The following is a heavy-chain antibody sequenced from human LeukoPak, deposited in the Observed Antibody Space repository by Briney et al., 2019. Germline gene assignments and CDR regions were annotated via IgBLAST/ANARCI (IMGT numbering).Heavy chain of an antibody. Sequence: GGSLRLSCAASGFTFDDYGMSWVRQAPGKGLEWVSGINWNGGSTGYADSVKGRFTISRDNAKNSLYLQMNSLRAEDTAVYYCAKVKQGPIVVVGSGLDYWGQGTLVTASS. CDR1: GFTFDDYG. CDR2: INWNGGST. CDR3: AKVKQGPIVVVGSGLDY. V-gene: IGHV3-20*04. J-gene: IGHJ4*02. D-gene: IGHD3-22*01.